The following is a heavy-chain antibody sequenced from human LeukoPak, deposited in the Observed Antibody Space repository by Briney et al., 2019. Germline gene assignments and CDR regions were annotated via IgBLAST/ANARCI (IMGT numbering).Heavy chain of an antibody. CDR3: ARGLPAPKGLGIEY. V-gene: IGHV1-18*01. CDR1: GYTFTNYG. CDR2: ISLATGAP. D-gene: IGHD2-2*01. J-gene: IGHJ4*02. Sequence: ASVKVSCKASGYTFTNYGISWVRQAPGQGLEWVAWISLATGAPSYAQKFQDRVTMTTDTSTTTAYMELRSLRSDDTAVYYCARGLPAPKGLGIEYWGQGTLVTVSS.